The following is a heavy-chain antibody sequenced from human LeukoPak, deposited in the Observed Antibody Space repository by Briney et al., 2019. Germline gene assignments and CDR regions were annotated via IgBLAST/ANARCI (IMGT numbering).Heavy chain of an antibody. CDR2: INPISGGT. J-gene: IGHJ4*02. CDR3: ARRPLVAVAGLDY. V-gene: IGHV1-2*02. CDR1: GYTFTAYY. D-gene: IGHD6-19*01. Sequence: ASVKVSCKASGYTFTAYYMHWVRQAPGQGLEWMGWINPISGGTNSAQRFQGRVTMTRDTSINTAYMELSRLRSDDTAVYYCARRPLVAVAGLDYWGQGTLVTVSS.